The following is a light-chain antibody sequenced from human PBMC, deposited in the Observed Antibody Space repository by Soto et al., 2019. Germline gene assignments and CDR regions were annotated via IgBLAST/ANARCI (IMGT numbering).Light chain of an antibody. CDR1: QSVSTY. Sequence: EIVLTQSPATLSLSPGERATLSCRASQSVSTYLAWYQQKPGQAPRLLIYDASSRATGIPARFSGSGSGTEVTLTISSLEPEDFAVYYCQQRSNWPVTFGQGTSVEIK. CDR3: QQRSNWPVT. CDR2: DAS. J-gene: IGKJ1*01. V-gene: IGKV3-11*01.